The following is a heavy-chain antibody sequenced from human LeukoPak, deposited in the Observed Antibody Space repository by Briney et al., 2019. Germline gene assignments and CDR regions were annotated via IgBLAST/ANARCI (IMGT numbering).Heavy chain of an antibody. V-gene: IGHV1-69*05. Sequence: SVKVSCKASGGTFSSYAISWVRQAPGQGLEWMGGIIPIFGTANYAQKFQGRVTITTDESTSTAYKELSSLRSEDTAVYYCARAAITMIVVAHIPIPGAFDIWGQGTMVTVSS. CDR1: GGTFSSYA. J-gene: IGHJ3*02. CDR2: IIPIFGTA. CDR3: ARAAITMIVVAHIPIPGAFDI. D-gene: IGHD3-22*01.